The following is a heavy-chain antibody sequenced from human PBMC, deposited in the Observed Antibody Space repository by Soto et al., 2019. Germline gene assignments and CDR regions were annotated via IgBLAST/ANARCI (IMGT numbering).Heavy chain of an antibody. J-gene: IGHJ6*02. D-gene: IGHD3-3*01. V-gene: IGHV3-23*01. Sequence: EEQLLESAGGLVQPGGSLRVSCAASGFLFTTYGMTWVRQAPGKGLEWVSDISGNGASPKYAGSVKGRFTISRDNSKKTVDLQMANLRVDDPAVYYCASVKDFWSGKRGRDVWGQGTTVIVSS. CDR3: ASVKDFWSGKRGRDV. CDR2: ISGNGASP. CDR1: GFLFTTYG.